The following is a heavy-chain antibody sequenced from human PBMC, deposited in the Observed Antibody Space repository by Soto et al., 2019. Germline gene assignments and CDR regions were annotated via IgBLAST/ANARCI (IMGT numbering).Heavy chain of an antibody. V-gene: IGHV3-53*01. CDR2: IYSGGST. CDR1: GFTVSSNY. D-gene: IGHD1-26*01. CDR3: ARDGGAGGSYPFDY. J-gene: IGHJ4*02. Sequence: LRLSCAASGFTVSSNYMSWVRQAPGKGLEWVSVIYSGGSTYYADSVKGRFTISRDNSTNTLYLQMNSLRAEDTAVYYCARDGGAGGSYPFDYWGQGTLVTVSS.